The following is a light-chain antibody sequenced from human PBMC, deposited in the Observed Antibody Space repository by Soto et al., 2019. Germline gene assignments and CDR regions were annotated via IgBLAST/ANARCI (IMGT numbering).Light chain of an antibody. CDR2: GAS. V-gene: IGKV3-15*01. J-gene: IGKJ2*01. CDR1: KSVSSN. Sequence: EIVMTQSPATLSVSPGERATLSCRASKSVSSNLAWYQQKPGQAPRLLIYGASTRATGIPARFSGSGSGTVFTLTISSLQSEDFAVYYCQHYNNWPPYTFGQGTKLEIK. CDR3: QHYNNWPPYT.